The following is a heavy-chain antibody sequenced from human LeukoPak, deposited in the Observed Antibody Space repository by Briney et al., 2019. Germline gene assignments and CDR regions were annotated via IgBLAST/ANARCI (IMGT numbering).Heavy chain of an antibody. J-gene: IGHJ6*03. V-gene: IGHV4-39*01. D-gene: IGHD6-13*01. CDR1: GGSISSSSYY. Sequence: SETLSLTCTVSGGSISSSSYYWGWIRQPPGKGLEWIGSIYYSGSTYYNPSLKSRVTISVDTSKNQFSLKLSSVTAAVTAVYYCARHSQSRIAAAGTRYYYYYMDVWGKGTTVTVSS. CDR2: IYYSGST. CDR3: ARHSQSRIAAAGTRYYYYYMDV.